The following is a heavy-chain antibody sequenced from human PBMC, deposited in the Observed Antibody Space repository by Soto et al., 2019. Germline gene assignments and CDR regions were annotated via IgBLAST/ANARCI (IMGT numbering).Heavy chain of an antibody. J-gene: IGHJ4*02. D-gene: IGHD5-18*01. V-gene: IGHV3-53*01. CDR2: IYSGGST. CDR3: DSDTAMAMLGY. CDR1: GFTVSSNY. Sequence: GGYLSISCAASGFTVSSNYMSWVRQAPGKGLEWVSVIYSGGSTYYADSVKGRFTISRDNSKNTLYLQMNSLRDEDTAVYYFDSDTAMAMLGYWCQGLLVTVS.